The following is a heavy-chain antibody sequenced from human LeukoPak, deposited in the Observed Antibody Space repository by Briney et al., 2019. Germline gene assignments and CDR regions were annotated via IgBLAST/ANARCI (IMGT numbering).Heavy chain of an antibody. Sequence: GGSLRLSCAASGFTLSSYNMNWVRQAPGKGLEWVSSITSSSSYIYYADSVKGRFTISRDNAKNSLYLQMNSLRAEDTAVYYCARDPYSGRYGDYYYYYYMDVWGKGTTVTISS. CDR3: ARDPYSGRYGDYYYYYYMDV. J-gene: IGHJ6*03. D-gene: IGHD1-26*01. V-gene: IGHV3-21*01. CDR1: GFTLSSYN. CDR2: ITSSSSYI.